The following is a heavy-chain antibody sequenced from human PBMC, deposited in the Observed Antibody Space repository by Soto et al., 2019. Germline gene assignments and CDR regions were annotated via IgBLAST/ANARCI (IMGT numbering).Heavy chain of an antibody. D-gene: IGHD6-19*01. CDR1: GFTFSSYS. CDR3: ARDHSSGWYLDAFDI. V-gene: IGHV3-48*02. J-gene: IGHJ3*02. Sequence: SGGSLRLSCAASGFTFSSYSMNWVRQAPGKGLEWVSYISSSSSTIYYADSVKGRFTISRDNAKNSLYLQMNSLRDEDTAVYYCARDHSSGWYLDAFDIWGQGTMVTVSS. CDR2: ISSSSSTI.